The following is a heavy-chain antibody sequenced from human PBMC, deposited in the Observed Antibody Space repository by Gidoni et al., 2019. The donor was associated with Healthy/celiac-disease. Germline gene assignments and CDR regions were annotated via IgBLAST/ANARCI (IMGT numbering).Heavy chain of an antibody. J-gene: IGHJ4*02. Sequence: QVQLVESGGGVVQPGRSLRLSCAASGFPFSSYAMHGVRQAPGKGLAWVAFISDDGSNKYYADSVKGRFTISRDNSKNTLYLQMNSLRAEDTAVYYCALLTPQWFGSGDWGQGTLVTVSS. D-gene: IGHD3-10*01. CDR2: ISDDGSNK. CDR3: ALLTPQWFGSGD. CDR1: GFPFSSYA. V-gene: IGHV3-30-3*01.